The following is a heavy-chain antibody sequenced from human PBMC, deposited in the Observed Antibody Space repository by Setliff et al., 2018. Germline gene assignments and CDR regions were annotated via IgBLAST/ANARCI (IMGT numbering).Heavy chain of an antibody. Sequence: SETLSLTCNVSGGSISSYSWSWIRQAPGKGLEWIGYLYYSGNTNYNPSLKSRVTISGDTSQNYFSLKLTSVTEADTAVYYCARVLLGAPDDDAFDIWGQGTMVTVSS. CDR1: GGSISSYS. CDR3: ARVLLGAPDDDAFDI. CDR2: LYYSGNT. J-gene: IGHJ3*02. V-gene: IGHV4-59*01. D-gene: IGHD1-26*01.